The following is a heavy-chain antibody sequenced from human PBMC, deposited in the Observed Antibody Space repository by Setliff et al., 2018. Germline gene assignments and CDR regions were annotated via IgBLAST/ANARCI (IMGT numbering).Heavy chain of an antibody. V-gene: IGHV4-34*01. CDR2: INHSGST. Sequence: PSETLSLTCAVYGGSFSGYYWSWIRQPPGKGLEWIGEINHSGSTNYNPSLKSRVTISVDTSKNQFSLKLSSVTAAGTAVYYCARGVRSITIFGVVITFFDYWGQGTLVTVSS. D-gene: IGHD3-3*01. J-gene: IGHJ4*02. CDR3: ARGVRSITIFGVVITFFDY. CDR1: GGSFSGYY.